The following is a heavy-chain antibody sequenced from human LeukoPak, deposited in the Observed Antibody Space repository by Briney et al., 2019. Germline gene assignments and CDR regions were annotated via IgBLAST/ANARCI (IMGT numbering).Heavy chain of an antibody. V-gene: IGHV3-21*01. D-gene: IGHD5-24*01. Sequence: GSLRLSCAASGFTFSSYSMNWGRQAPGKGLEWVSSISSSSSYIYYADSVKGRFTISRDNAKNSLYLQMNSLRAEDTAVYYCAREKRRDGYNYDDAFDIWGQGTMVTVSS. CDR3: AREKRRDGYNYDDAFDI. CDR2: ISSSSSYI. J-gene: IGHJ3*02. CDR1: GFTFSSYS.